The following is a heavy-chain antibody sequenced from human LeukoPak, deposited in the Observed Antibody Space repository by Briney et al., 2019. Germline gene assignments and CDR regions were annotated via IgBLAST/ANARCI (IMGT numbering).Heavy chain of an antibody. D-gene: IGHD3-22*01. CDR1: GGSIIGSY. Sequence: SETLSLTCAVSGGSIIGSYWTWIRQSPAQGLQFIGYIYNTLDVNYNPSLKGRVTISIDMSTNQFSLRLNSVTAADTAIYYCARSRYYDTTGYNPTYYFDSWGQGALVTVSS. J-gene: IGHJ4*02. CDR3: ARSRYYDTTGYNPTYYFDS. CDR2: IYNTLDV. V-gene: IGHV4-59*01.